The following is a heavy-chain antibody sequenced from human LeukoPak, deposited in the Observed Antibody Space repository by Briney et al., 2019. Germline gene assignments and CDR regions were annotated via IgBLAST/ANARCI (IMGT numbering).Heavy chain of an antibody. D-gene: IGHD3-10*01. Sequence: GGSLRLSCAASGFTFSSYAMHWVRQAPGKGLEWVAVISYDGSNKYCADSVKGRFTISRDNSKNTLYLQMNSLRAEDTAVYYCARDRYAGITIAPVGYWGQGTLVTVSS. V-gene: IGHV3-30*04. CDR1: GFTFSSYA. CDR2: ISYDGSNK. CDR3: ARDRYAGITIAPVGY. J-gene: IGHJ4*02.